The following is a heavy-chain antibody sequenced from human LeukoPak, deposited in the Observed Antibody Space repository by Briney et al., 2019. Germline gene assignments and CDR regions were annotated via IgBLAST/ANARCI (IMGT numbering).Heavy chain of an antibody. D-gene: IGHD1-26*01. J-gene: IGHJ4*02. CDR3: ARTVGATLXY. CDR2: ISSXXXTI. V-gene: IGHV3-48*03. Sequence: XXWXSXISSXXXTIXHADXVXGRFTSSRDNAKNSLYLQMNSLXAEDTAVYYXARTVGATLXYWGQGTLVTVSS.